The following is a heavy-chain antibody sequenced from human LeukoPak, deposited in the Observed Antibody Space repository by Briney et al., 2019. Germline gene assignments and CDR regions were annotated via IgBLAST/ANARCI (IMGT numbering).Heavy chain of an antibody. J-gene: IGHJ4*02. CDR2: IIPSFGTA. V-gene: IGHV1-69*01. CDR1: GGTFSSYA. Sequence: GASVKVSCKASGGTFSSYASSWVRQAPGQGLEWMGGIIPSFGTADYAQKFQGRVTITADESTSTAYMKLNSLRSEDTAVYYCARDPSMIRGENTPYFDYWGQGTLVTVSS. CDR3: ARDPSMIRGENTPYFDY. D-gene: IGHD3-10*01.